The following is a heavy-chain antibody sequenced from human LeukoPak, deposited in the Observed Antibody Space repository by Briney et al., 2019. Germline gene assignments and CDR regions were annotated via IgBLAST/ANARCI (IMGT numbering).Heavy chain of an antibody. Sequence: ASVKVSCKAFGYTFTNYYMHWVRQAPGQGLEWMGLINPGGHWTSYAQKFQGRVTLTRDVSTSTDYLELSSLRSEDTAVYYCARDNSVRDTAWWFDPWGQGTLVTVSS. CDR3: ARDNSVRDTAWWFDP. CDR1: GYTFTNYY. D-gene: IGHD2-21*02. J-gene: IGHJ5*02. V-gene: IGHV1-46*01. CDR2: INPGGHWT.